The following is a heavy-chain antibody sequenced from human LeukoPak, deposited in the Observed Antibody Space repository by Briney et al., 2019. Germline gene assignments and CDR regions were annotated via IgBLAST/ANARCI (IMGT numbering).Heavy chain of an antibody. CDR2: IYHSGST. V-gene: IGHV4-4*02. CDR1: GGPISSSNW. D-gene: IGHD3-22*01. J-gene: IGHJ4*02. Sequence: SETLSLTCAVSGGPISSSNWWSWVRQPPGKGLEWIGEIYHSGSTNYNPSLKSRVTISVDTSKNQFSLKLSSVTAADTAVYYCARLVGPYYDSSGYQDYWGQGTLVTVSS. CDR3: ARLVGPYYDSSGYQDY.